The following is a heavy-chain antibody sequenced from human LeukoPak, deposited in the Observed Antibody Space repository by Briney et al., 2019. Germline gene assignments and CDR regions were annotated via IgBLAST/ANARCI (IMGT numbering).Heavy chain of an antibody. CDR3: ARDTDTAMGDYFDY. D-gene: IGHD5-18*01. Sequence: GGSLRLSCAASGFTVSSNYMSWVRQAPGKGLEWVSVIYSGGSTYYADSVKGRFTISRDNSKNTLYLQMNSLRAEDTAVYYCARDTDTAMGDYFDYWGQGTLVTVSS. CDR1: GFTVSSNY. J-gene: IGHJ4*02. V-gene: IGHV3-53*01. CDR2: IYSGGST.